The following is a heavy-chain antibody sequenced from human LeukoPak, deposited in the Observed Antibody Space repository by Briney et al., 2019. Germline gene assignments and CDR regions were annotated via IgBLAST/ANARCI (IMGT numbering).Heavy chain of an antibody. D-gene: IGHD3-10*01. J-gene: IGHJ4*02. CDR3: ARDYYGSGSIDY. CDR1: GGSISSTIYY. V-gene: IGHV4-39*07. Sequence: PSETLSLTCTVSGGSISSTIYYWGWIRQPPGKGLEWIGSIYYSGSTYYNPSLKSRVTISVDTSKNQFSLKLSSVTAADTAVYYCARDYYGSGSIDYWGQGTLVTVSS. CDR2: IYYSGST.